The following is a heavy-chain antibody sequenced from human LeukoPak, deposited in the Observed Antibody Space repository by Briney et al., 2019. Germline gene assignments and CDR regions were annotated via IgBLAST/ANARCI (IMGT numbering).Heavy chain of an antibody. CDR3: ARVWGSSWDY. Sequence: GGSLRLSCAASGFTFSNYAMHWVRQAPGKGLEWVAVIFYDGTIQYDTDSVKGRFTVSRDNSKNTLYLQMRSLRAEDTAVYYCARVWGSSWDYWGQGTLVTVSS. CDR1: GFTFSNYA. J-gene: IGHJ4*02. D-gene: IGHD6-13*01. V-gene: IGHV3-30*14. CDR2: IFYDGTIQ.